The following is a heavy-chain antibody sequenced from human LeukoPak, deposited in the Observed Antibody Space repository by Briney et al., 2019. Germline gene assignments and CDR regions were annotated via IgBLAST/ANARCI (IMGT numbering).Heavy chain of an antibody. D-gene: IGHD3-10*01. J-gene: IGHJ4*02. Sequence: GGSLRLSCAASGFTFSDYYMSWIRQAPGKGLEWVSVLYNGGNTYYADSVKDRFTVSRDNSKNTLYLQMNSLRAEDTAVYYCARYDGGSGPFDYWGQGTLVTVSS. CDR3: ARYDGGSGPFDY. V-gene: IGHV3-53*01. CDR2: LYNGGNT. CDR1: GFTFSDYY.